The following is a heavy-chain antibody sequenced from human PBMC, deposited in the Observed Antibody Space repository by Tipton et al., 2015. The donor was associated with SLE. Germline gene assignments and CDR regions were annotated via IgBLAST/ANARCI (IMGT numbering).Heavy chain of an antibody. J-gene: IGHJ4*02. V-gene: IGHV3-9*01. CDR1: GFTVSSNY. D-gene: IGHD1-26*01. CDR3: AKDKGTSGSWRSFDY. Sequence: SLRLSCAASGFTVSSNYMSWVRQAPGKGLEWVSGISWNSVTIKYADSVKGRFTISRDNAKNSLYLQVNSLRPEDTALYFCAKDKGTSGSWRSFDYWGQGTLVTVSS. CDR2: ISWNSVTI.